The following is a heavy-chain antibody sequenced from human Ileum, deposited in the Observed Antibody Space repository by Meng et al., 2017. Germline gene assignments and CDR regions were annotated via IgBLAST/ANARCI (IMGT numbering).Heavy chain of an antibody. Sequence: QLCHSGSRLKKRGAALKVSCKPPGNTFPSQSFNWVRQAPGQGLEWIGWINTNTGNSNYAPGFTGRFVFSLDTSVSTAYLQISSLNVEDTAVYYCARHTGNFGLDFWGQGTLVTVSS. J-gene: IGHJ4*02. CDR1: GNTFPSQS. D-gene: IGHD4-23*01. CDR3: ARHTGNFGLDF. CDR2: INTNTGNS. V-gene: IGHV7-4-1*02.